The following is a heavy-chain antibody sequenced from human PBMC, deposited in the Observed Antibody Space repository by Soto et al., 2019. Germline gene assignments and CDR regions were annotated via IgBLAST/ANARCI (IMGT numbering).Heavy chain of an antibody. V-gene: IGHV3-23*01. CDR3: AGPGYSSQDY. J-gene: IGHJ4*02. Sequence: GGSLRLSCAASGFTFSSFALSWVRQAPGKGLEWVSAISGSGDGTDYADSVKGRFTISRDNSKNTLYLQMNSLRAEDTAVYYCAGPGYSSQDYWGQGALVTAPQ. CDR1: GFTFSSFA. CDR2: ISGSGDGT. D-gene: IGHD5-18*01.